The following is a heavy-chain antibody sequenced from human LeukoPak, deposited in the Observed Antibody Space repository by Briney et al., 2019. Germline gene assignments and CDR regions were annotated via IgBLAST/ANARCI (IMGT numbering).Heavy chain of an antibody. CDR2: IYYSGST. D-gene: IGHD3-22*01. CDR1: GGSISSSRYY. Sequence: PSETLSLTCTVSGGSISSSRYYWGWIRQPPGKGLEWIGSIYYSGSTYYNPSLKSRVTISVDTSKNQFSLKLSSVTAADTAVYYCARHVLQKDYYDSSGYFPPDYWGQGTLVTVSS. J-gene: IGHJ4*02. V-gene: IGHV4-39*01. CDR3: ARHVLQKDYYDSSGYFPPDY.